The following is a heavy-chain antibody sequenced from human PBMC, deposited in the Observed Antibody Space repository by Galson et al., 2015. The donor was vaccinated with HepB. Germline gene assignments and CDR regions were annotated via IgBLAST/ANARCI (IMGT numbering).Heavy chain of an antibody. J-gene: IGHJ4*02. CDR2: IKADGSQT. Sequence: SLRLSCAAPAFTLSDYYMSWVRQAPGKGLEWVATIKADGSQTYYLDSGKGRFTISRDNAKSSLYLQVNSLRAEDTAVYHCARGGSSHFDYWGQGALVTVSS. CDR1: AFTLSDYY. V-gene: IGHV3-7*01. CDR3: ARGGSSHFDY. D-gene: IGHD3-3*02.